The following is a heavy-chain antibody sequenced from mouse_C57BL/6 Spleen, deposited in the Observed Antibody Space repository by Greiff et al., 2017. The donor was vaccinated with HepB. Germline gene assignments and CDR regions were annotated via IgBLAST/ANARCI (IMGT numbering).Heavy chain of an antibody. V-gene: IGHV3-6*01. CDR2: ISYDGSN. CDR3: ARDYDYDGGYFDY. J-gene: IGHJ2*01. Sequence: EVQLVESGPGLVKPSQSLSLTCSVTGYSITSGYYWNWIRQFPGNKLEWMGYISYDGSNNYNPSLKNRISITRDTSKNQFFLKLNSVTTEDTATYYCARDYDYDGGYFDYWGQGTTLTVSS. CDR1: GYSITSGYY. D-gene: IGHD2-4*01.